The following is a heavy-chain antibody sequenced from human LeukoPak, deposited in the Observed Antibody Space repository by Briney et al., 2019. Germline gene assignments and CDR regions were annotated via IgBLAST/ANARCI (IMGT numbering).Heavy chain of an antibody. CDR1: GLTFGDYY. CDR2: ISSSGSTI. V-gene: IGHV3-11*04. D-gene: IGHD6-6*01. Sequence: SGGPLSFSGAAFGLTFGDYYMGWSRKAPGKGRDGVSYISSSGSTIYYADSVKGRFTISRDNAKNSLYLQMNNLRAEDTAVYYCARLGDRQVLGNWGQGTLVTVSS. J-gene: IGHJ4*02. CDR3: ARLGDRQVLGN.